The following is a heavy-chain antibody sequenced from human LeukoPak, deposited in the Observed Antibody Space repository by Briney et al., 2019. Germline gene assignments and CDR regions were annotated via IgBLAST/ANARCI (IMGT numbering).Heavy chain of an antibody. CDR1: GYTFTSCD. CDR2: MNPNSGNT. J-gene: IGHJ4*02. Sequence: GASVKVSCKASGYTFTSCDINWVRQATGQGLEWMGWMNPNSGNTGYGQSFQGRITMTRDISIGTAYMELTRLTSDDTAVYYCARNRWMDYWGQGTLVTVSS. V-gene: IGHV1-8*01. CDR3: ARNRWMDY. D-gene: IGHD1-1*01.